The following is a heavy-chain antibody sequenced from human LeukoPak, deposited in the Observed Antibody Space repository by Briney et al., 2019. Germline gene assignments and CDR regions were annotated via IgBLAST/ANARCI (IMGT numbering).Heavy chain of an antibody. CDR1: GFTFSSYA. CDR2: ISYDGSNK. Sequence: GGSLRLSCAASGFTFSSYATHWVRQAPGKGLEWVAVISYDGSNKYYADSVKGRFTISRDNSKNTLYLQMNSLRAEDTAVYYCARPPHRGYSYLFDYWGQGTLVTVSS. CDR3: ARPPHRGYSYLFDY. V-gene: IGHV3-30-3*01. J-gene: IGHJ4*02. D-gene: IGHD5-18*01.